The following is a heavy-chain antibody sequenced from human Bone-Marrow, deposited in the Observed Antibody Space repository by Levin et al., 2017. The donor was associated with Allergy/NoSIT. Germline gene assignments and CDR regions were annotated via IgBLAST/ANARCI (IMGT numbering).Heavy chain of an antibody. V-gene: IGHV3-30*18. J-gene: IGHJ3*01. D-gene: IGHD3-16*01. CDR3: AKEARGRAFCGDLDF. CDR1: GFDFSRYG. Sequence: GGSLRLSCSATGFDFSRYGMHWVRQAPGKGLEWLTLITSDGDNTYYLDSVKGRFTISRDTSRHTLYLDMNTLTEKDTAVYYCAKEARGRAFCGDLDFWGQGTTVIVSS. CDR2: ITSDGDNT.